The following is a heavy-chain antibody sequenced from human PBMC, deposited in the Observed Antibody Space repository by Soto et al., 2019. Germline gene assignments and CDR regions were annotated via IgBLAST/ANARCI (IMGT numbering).Heavy chain of an antibody. CDR2: IHYSGST. CDR3: AKYRRTDAEGYSFDY. V-gene: IGHV4-59*01. Sequence: SETLSLTCTVSGGSISGSYWSWIRQTPGKVLEWIGYIHYSGSTNYNPSLKSRVTMSVDSAKNQFSLELNSVSAAGTAVYFCAKYRRTDAEGYSFDYWGQGALVTVSS. CDR1: GGSISGSY. D-gene: IGHD2-15*01. J-gene: IGHJ4*02.